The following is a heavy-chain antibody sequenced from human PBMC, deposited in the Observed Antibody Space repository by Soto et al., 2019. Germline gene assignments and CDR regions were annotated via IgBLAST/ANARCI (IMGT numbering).Heavy chain of an antibody. Sequence: QVHLVQAGAGVKKPGASVKVSCKGSGYGFTTYVITWVRQAPGQGLEWMAWISAPNGNTIYAQKVQGRVTVTRDTSTRTAYMELMSLRYDDTAVYYCARGRYGDYWGQGALVTVSS. V-gene: IGHV1-18*01. CDR1: GYGFTTYV. J-gene: IGHJ4*02. CDR3: ARGRYGDY. D-gene: IGHD1-1*01. CDR2: ISAPNGNT.